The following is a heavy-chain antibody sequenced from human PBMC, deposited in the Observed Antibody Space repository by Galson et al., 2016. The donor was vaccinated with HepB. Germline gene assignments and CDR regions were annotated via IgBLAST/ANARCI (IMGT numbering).Heavy chain of an antibody. CDR2: IIPFFGTT. D-gene: IGHD1-26*01. CDR3: AKYSGSPGDYGMDV. Sequence: SVKVSCKASGGSFSNYPVSWVRQAPGQGLVWLGGIIPFFGTTGYAQKFQGRVTITADKSTTTVYMELSSPRSEDTAIYYCAKYSGSPGDYGMDVWGQGTTVTVSS. CDR1: GGSFSNYP. V-gene: IGHV1-69*06. J-gene: IGHJ6*02.